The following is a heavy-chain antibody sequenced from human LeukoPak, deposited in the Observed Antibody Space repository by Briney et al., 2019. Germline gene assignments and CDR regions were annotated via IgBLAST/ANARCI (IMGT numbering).Heavy chain of an antibody. Sequence: GASVKVSCKASGYTFTGYYMHWVRQAPGQGLEWMGWINPNSGGTNYAQKFQGWVTMTRDTSISTAYMELSGLRSDDTAVYYCARGGSRRGYSGYEGHYYGMDVWGKGTTVTVSS. V-gene: IGHV1-2*04. CDR2: INPNSGGT. J-gene: IGHJ6*04. CDR3: ARGGSRRGYSGYEGHYYGMDV. D-gene: IGHD5-12*01. CDR1: GYTFTGYY.